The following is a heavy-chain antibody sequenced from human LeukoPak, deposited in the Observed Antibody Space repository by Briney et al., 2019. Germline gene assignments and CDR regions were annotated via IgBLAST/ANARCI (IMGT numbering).Heavy chain of an antibody. CDR2: FYYSGST. D-gene: IGHD2-15*01. CDR1: GGSFSGYY. Sequence: SETLSLTCAVYGGSFSGYYWSWIRQPPGKGLEWIGFFYYSGSTNYNPSLKSRVTISVDTPKNQFSLKLSSVTAADTAVYYCARSSDIVVVVAGAKAHMYYFDYWGQGTLVTVSS. V-gene: IGHV4-59*01. CDR3: ARSSDIVVVVAGAKAHMYYFDY. J-gene: IGHJ4*02.